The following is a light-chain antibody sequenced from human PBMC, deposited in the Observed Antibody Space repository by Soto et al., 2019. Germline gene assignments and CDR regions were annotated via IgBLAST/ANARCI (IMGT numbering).Light chain of an antibody. CDR2: EVS. J-gene: IGLJ2*01. CDR1: SSDVGGYDV. V-gene: IGLV2-8*01. Sequence: QSVLTQPPSASGSPGQSVTISCTGTSSDVGGYDVVSWYQQHPGKAPKILIYEVSKRASGVPDRFSGSKSGNTASLTVSGLQPDDEADYYCNSYGGNTNVVFGGGTKLTVL. CDR3: NSYGGNTNVV.